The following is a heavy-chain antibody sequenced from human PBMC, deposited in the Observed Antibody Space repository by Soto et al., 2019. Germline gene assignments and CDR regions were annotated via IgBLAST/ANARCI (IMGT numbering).Heavy chain of an antibody. CDR3: ASMIGDPVLSFDS. CDR1: GGSISSYY. CDR2: IFYSGST. J-gene: IGHJ5*01. D-gene: IGHD3-10*02. V-gene: IGHV4-59*01. Sequence: QVQLQESGPGLVKPSETLSLTCTVSGGSISSYYWSWIRQPPGKGLEWIGFIFYSGSTSYNPSLTGSSTISIHTSEYQFSLKLNSVTAAVTAVYYCASMIGDPVLSFDSWGQGTLVAVSS.